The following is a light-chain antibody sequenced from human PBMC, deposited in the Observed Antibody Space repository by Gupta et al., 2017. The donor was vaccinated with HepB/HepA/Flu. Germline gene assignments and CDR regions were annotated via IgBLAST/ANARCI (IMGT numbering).Light chain of an antibody. CDR2: EAS. V-gene: IGKV1-5*03. Sequence: DIQVTQSPPTLSASVGDRVTITCRTPGKAPKLLIYEASTLGSGVPSRFSGSGSGTQFTLTISSLQPDDFATYYCQQYNSYSPYTFGQGTKLEIK. J-gene: IGKJ2*01. CDR3: QQYNSYSPYT.